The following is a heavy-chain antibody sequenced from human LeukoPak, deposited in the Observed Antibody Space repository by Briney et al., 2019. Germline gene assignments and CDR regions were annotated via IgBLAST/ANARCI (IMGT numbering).Heavy chain of an antibody. J-gene: IGHJ3*02. V-gene: IGHV3-30*02. Sequence: GGSLRLSCAASGFTFSSYGMHWVRQAPGKGLEWVAFIRYDGSNKYCADSVKGRFTISRDNSKNTLYLQMNSLRAEDTAVYYCAKVLAAAEAFDIWGQGTMVTVSS. D-gene: IGHD6-13*01. CDR2: IRYDGSNK. CDR3: AKVLAAAEAFDI. CDR1: GFTFSSYG.